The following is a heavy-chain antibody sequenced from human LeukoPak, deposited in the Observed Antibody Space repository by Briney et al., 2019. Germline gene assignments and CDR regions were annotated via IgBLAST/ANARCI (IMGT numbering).Heavy chain of an antibody. V-gene: IGHV3-23*01. CDR1: GFTFSSYA. CDR3: AKSTYYDYVWGSYRRRFGY. J-gene: IGHJ4*02. CDR2: ISGSGGST. D-gene: IGHD3-16*02. Sequence: GGSLRLSCAASGFTFSSYAMSWVRRAPGKGLEWDSAISGSGGSTYYADSVKGRFTISRDNSKNTLYLQMNSLRAEDTAVYYCAKSTYYDYVWGSYRRRFGYWGKGPLVTVSS.